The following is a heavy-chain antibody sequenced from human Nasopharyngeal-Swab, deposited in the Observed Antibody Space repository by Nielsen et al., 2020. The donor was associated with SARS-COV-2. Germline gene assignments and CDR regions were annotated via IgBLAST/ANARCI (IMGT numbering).Heavy chain of an antibody. CDR2: ISSSGSTI. Sequence: GESLKISCAASGFTFSSYSMNWVRQAPGKGLEWVSYISSSGSTIYYADSVKGRFTISRDNAKNSLYLQMNSLRAEDTAVYYCAREFEYSSSSGADYWGQGTLVTVSS. J-gene: IGHJ4*02. D-gene: IGHD6-6*01. CDR1: GFTFSSYS. V-gene: IGHV3-48*04. CDR3: AREFEYSSSSGADY.